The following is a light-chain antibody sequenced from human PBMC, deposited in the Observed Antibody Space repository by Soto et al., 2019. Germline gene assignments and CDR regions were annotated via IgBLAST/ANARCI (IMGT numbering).Light chain of an antibody. V-gene: IGLV2-14*01. J-gene: IGLJ2*01. Sequence: QSALTQPASVSGSPGQSITISCTGTSGDIGADNYVSWYQQHPGKAPKLIIYDVSNRPSGVSHRFSGSKSGNTASLTITGLHAEDEDDYHCSSSTGSNTPVVFGGGTKLTVL. CDR2: DVS. CDR3: SSSTGSNTPVV. CDR1: SGDIGADNY.